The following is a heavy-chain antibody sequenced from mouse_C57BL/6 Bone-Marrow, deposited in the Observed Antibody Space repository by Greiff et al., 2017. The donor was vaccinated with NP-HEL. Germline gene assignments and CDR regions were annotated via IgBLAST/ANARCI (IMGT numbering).Heavy chain of an antibody. D-gene: IGHD1-1*01. CDR1: GFTFSDYG. CDR3: ARYYYGSSLNYYAMDY. J-gene: IGHJ4*01. V-gene: IGHV5-17*01. CDR2: ISSGSSTI. Sequence: EVQLVESGGGLVKPGGSLKLSCAASGFTFSDYGMHWVRQAPEKGLEWVAYISSGSSTIYYAATVKGRFTISRDNAKNTLFLQMTSLRSEDTAMYYCARYYYGSSLNYYAMDYWGQGTSVTVSS.